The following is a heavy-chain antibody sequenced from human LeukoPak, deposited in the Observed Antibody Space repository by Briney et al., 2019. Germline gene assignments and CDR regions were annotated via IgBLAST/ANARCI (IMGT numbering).Heavy chain of an antibody. V-gene: IGHV1-3*01. J-gene: IGHJ4*02. CDR1: GYTFTTYA. CDR2: ISVGDGNT. CDR3: ARGYSGVVPAAHPDF. D-gene: IGHD2-2*01. Sequence: ASVKVSCKASGYTFTTYAIHWVRQAPGQGLQWMGWISVGDGNTNYSQKFQGRVTLTRGTSASTAYMELTSLISEDTAVYYCARGYSGVVPAAHPDFWGQGTPVTVSS.